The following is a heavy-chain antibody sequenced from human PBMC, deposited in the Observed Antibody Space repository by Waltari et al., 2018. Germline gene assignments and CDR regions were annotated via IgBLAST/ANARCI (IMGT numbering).Heavy chain of an antibody. CDR3: ARGVPPPYDILTGLNAFDI. J-gene: IGHJ3*02. CDR2: INHSGST. V-gene: IGHV4-34*01. CDR1: GGSFSGYY. D-gene: IGHD3-9*01. Sequence: QVQLQQWGAGLLKPSETLSLTCAVYGGSFSGYYWSWIRHPPGKGLEWIGEINHSGSTNYNPSLKSRVTISVDTSKNQFSLKLSSVTAADTAVYYCARGVPPPYDILTGLNAFDIWGQGTMVTVSS.